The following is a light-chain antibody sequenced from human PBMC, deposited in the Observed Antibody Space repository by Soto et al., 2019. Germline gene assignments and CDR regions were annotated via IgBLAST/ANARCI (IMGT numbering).Light chain of an antibody. V-gene: IGKV1-9*01. J-gene: IGKJ4*01. CDR1: QSVSSY. CDR3: QQLISYPRT. Sequence: TQSPATLSVSPGERATLSCRASQSVSSYLAWYQQKAGKAPKLLIYGASTLQSGVPSRFSGSGSGTEFTLTISSLKPEDFATYYCQQLISYPRTFGGGTKVDI. CDR2: GAS.